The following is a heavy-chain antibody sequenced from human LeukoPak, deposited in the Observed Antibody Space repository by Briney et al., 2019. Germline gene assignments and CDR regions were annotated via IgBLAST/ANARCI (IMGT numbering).Heavy chain of an antibody. D-gene: IGHD3-16*02. Sequence: ASVKVSCKASGYTFTSYGISWVRQAPGQGLEWMGWISAYNGNTNYAQKLQGRVTMTTDTSTSTAYMELRSLRSDDTAVYYCARTPDYVWGSYRRYPPFDYWGPGTLVTVSS. CDR3: ARTPDYVWGSYRRYPPFDY. CDR2: ISAYNGNT. CDR1: GYTFTSYG. V-gene: IGHV1-18*01. J-gene: IGHJ4*02.